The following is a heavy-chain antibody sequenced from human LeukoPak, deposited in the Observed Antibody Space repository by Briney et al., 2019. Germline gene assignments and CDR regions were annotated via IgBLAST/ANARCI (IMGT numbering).Heavy chain of an antibody. CDR3: ARVVRYPADWYFDL. D-gene: IGHD4-23*01. CDR1: GGSFSGYY. Sequence: PSETLSLTCAVYGGSFSGYYWSWIRQPPGKGLEWIGEINHSGSTNYNPSLKSRVTISVDTSKNQFSLKLSSVTAADTAVYYCARVVRYPADWYFDLWGRGTLVTVSS. V-gene: IGHV4-34*01. CDR2: INHSGST. J-gene: IGHJ2*01.